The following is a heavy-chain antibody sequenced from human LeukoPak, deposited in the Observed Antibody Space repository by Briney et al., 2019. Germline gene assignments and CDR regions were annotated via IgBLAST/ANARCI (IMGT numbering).Heavy chain of an antibody. V-gene: IGHV3-30-3*01. CDR1: GFTFSSYA. CDR3: ARECSSTSCYSNWFDP. CDR2: ISYDGSNK. D-gene: IGHD2-2*01. J-gene: IGHJ5*02. Sequence: PGGSLRLSCAASGFTFSSYAMHWVRQAPGKGLEWVAVISYDGSNKYYADSVKGRFTISRDNSKNTLYLQMNSLRAEDAAVYYCARECSSTSCYSNWFDPWGQGTLVTVSS.